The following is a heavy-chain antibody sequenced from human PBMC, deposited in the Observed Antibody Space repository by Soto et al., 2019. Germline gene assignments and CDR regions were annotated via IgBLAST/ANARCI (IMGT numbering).Heavy chain of an antibody. CDR3: ASLVSGWALHYYYYMDV. Sequence: SETLSLTCAVSSGSISSSNWWSWVRQPPGKGLEWIGEIYHSGSTNYNPSLKSRVTISVDKSKNQFSLKLSSVTAADTAVYYCASLVSGWALHYYYYMDVWGKGTTVTVSS. J-gene: IGHJ6*03. CDR2: IYHSGST. CDR1: SGSISSSNW. D-gene: IGHD6-19*01. V-gene: IGHV4-4*02.